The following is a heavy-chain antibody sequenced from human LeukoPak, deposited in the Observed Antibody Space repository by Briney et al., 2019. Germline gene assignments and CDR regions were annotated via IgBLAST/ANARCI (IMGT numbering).Heavy chain of an antibody. J-gene: IGHJ3*02. D-gene: IGHD3-9*01. CDR1: GFTFSSYE. CDR2: ITSGSTI. Sequence: QSGGSLRLSCAASGFTFSSYEMNWVRQAPGKGLEWVSYITSGSTIYYADSVKGRFTISRDNAKNSLYLQMNSLRAEDTAVYYCARDTYDILTGYYKWAFDIWGQGTMVTVSS. CDR3: ARDTYDILTGYYKWAFDI. V-gene: IGHV3-48*03.